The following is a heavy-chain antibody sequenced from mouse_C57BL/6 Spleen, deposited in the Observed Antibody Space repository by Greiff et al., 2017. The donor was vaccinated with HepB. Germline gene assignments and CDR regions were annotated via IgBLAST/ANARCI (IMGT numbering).Heavy chain of an antibody. CDR2: IWSGGST. J-gene: IGHJ4*01. CDR1: GFSLTSYG. Sequence: QVQLKESGPGLVQPSQSLSITCTVSGFSLTSYGVHWVRQSPGKGLEWLGVIWSGGSTDYNAAFISRLSISKDNSKSQVFLKMNRLQADDTARYYCARKGDDYAMDYWGQGTSVTVSS. CDR3: ARKGDDYAMDY. V-gene: IGHV2-2*01.